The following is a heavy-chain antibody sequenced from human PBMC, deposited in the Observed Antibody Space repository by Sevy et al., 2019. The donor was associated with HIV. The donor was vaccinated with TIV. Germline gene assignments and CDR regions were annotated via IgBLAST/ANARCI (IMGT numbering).Heavy chain of an antibody. CDR1: GFTFSSYS. Sequence: GGSLRLSCAASGFTFSSYSMNWVRQAPGKGLEWVSSISSSSSYIYYADSVKGRFTISRDNAKNSLYLQMNSLRVEDSAVYFCAKDRVTVFGVVVTFDSWGQGTLVTVSS. CDR2: ISSSSSYI. D-gene: IGHD3-3*01. V-gene: IGHV3-21*04. J-gene: IGHJ4*02. CDR3: AKDRVTVFGVVVTFDS.